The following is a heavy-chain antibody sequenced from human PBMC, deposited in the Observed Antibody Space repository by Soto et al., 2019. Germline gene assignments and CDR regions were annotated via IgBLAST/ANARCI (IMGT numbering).Heavy chain of an antibody. J-gene: IGHJ5*02. CDR2: TYYRSKWYN. CDR3: ATLRGGYSGYDWRSGRWFDP. CDR1: GDSVSSNSAA. V-gene: IGHV6-1*01. Sequence: SQTLSLTCAISGDSVSSNSAAWNWIRQSPSRGLEWLGRTYYRSKWYNDYAVSVKSRITINPDTSKNQFSLKLSSVTAADTAVYYCATLRGGYSGYDWRSGRWFDPWGQGTQVTVSS. D-gene: IGHD5-12*01.